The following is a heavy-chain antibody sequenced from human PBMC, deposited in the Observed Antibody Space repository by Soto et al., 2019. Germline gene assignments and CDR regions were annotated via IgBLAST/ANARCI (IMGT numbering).Heavy chain of an antibody. D-gene: IGHD2-2*02. CDR1: GGSISSGDYY. CDR2: IYYSGST. CDR3: ARGGVASGRGPDIVVVPAAISITAFDI. J-gene: IGHJ3*02. Sequence: SETLSLTCTVPGGSISSGDYYWSWIRQPPGKGLEWIGYIYYSGSTYYNPSLKSRVTISVDTSKNQFSLKLSSVTAADTAVYYCARGGVASGRGPDIVVVPAAISITAFDIWGQGTMVT. V-gene: IGHV4-30-4*01.